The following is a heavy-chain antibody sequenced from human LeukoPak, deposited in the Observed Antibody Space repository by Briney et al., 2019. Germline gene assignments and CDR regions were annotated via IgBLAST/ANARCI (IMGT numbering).Heavy chain of an antibody. CDR3: ARHLGVLTDNWFDP. V-gene: IGHV1-2*02. D-gene: IGHD3-22*01. CDR1: GYTFTGYY. Sequence: ASVKVSCKASGYTFTGYYMHWVRQAPGQGLEWMGWINPNSGGTNYAQKFQGRVTMTRDTSISTAYMELSRLRSDDTAVYYCARHLGVLTDNWFDPWGQGTLVTVSS. CDR2: INPNSGGT. J-gene: IGHJ5*02.